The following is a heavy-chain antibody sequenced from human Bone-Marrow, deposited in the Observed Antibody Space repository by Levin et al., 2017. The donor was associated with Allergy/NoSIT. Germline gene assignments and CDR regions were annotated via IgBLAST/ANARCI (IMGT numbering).Heavy chain of an antibody. J-gene: IGHJ2*01. CDR1: GYTLTELS. CDR2: FDPEDGET. D-gene: IGHD1-26*01. CDR3: ATVAQMVGAHPGGWYFDR. V-gene: IGHV1-24*01. Sequence: ASVKVSCKVSGYTLTELSMHWVRQAPGKGLEWMGGFDPEDGETIYAQKFQGRVTMTEDTSTDTAYMELSSLRSEDTAVYYCATVAQMVGAHPGGWYFDRWGRGTLVTVSS.